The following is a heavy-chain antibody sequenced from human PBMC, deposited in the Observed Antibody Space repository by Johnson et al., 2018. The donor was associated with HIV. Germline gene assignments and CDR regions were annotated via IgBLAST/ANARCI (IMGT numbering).Heavy chain of an antibody. D-gene: IGHD2-21*02. CDR3: GRHRDDAFDI. Sequence: QVHLVESGGGLVKPGGSLRLSCAASGFTFSDYYMSWIRQAPGKGLEWVSDISSRGSIIYYADSVKGRFTISRDNAENSLYLQMNNLRAEDTAVYYCGRHRDDAFDIWGQGTMATVSS. CDR2: ISSRGSII. CDR1: GFTFSDYY. J-gene: IGHJ3*02. V-gene: IGHV3-11*04.